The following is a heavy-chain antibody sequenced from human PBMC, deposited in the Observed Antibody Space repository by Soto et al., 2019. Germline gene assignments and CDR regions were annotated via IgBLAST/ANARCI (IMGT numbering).Heavy chain of an antibody. Sequence: ETLSLTCTVSGGSISSYYWSWIRQPPGKGLEWIGYIYYSGSTNYNPSLKSRVTISVDTSKNQFSLKLSSVTAADTAVYYCARARARYYDSSVHFDYWGQGTLVPVSS. CDR3: ARARARYYDSSVHFDY. V-gene: IGHV4-59*01. CDR1: GGSISSYY. D-gene: IGHD3-22*01. J-gene: IGHJ4*02. CDR2: IYYSGST.